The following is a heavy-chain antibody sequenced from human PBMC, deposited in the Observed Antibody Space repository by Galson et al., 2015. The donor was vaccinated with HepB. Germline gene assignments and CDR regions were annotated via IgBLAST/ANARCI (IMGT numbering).Heavy chain of an antibody. J-gene: IGHJ3*02. CDR1: GFTFSSYA. V-gene: IGHV3-23*01. D-gene: IGHD6-13*01. CDR2: ISGSGGST. CDR3: AKVSGQQLVRTENAFDI. Sequence: SLRLSCAASGFTFSSYAMSWVRQAPGKGLEWVSAISGSGGSTYYADSVKGRFTISRDNSKNTLYLQMNSLRAEDTAVYYCAKVSGQQLVRTENAFDIWGQGTMVTVSS.